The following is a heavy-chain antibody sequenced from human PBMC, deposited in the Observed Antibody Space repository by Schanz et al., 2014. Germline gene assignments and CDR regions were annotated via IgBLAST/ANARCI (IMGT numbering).Heavy chain of an antibody. V-gene: IGHV3-72*01. D-gene: IGHD3-16*01. CDR1: GFIFRSYT. CDR2: ITNKPNNYNT. J-gene: IGHJ4*02. Sequence: EVQLVESGGGLVKPGGSLRLSCTASGFIFRSYTMNWVRQAPGKGLEWVGRITNKPNNYNTEYAASVKGRFTISRDDSRNSLYLQMSSLKTEDTAVYYCVRLDVHDYWGQGTLVTVSA. CDR3: VRLDVHDY.